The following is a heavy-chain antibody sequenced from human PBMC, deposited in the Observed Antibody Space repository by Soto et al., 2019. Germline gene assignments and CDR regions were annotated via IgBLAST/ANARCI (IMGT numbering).Heavy chain of an antibody. CDR3: ARRVPARSTLL. J-gene: IGHJ4*02. CDR1: GDSVSSNTAA. Sequence: SQTLSLTCAISGDSVSSNTAAWNWIRSSPSRGLEWLGRTYYRSNWRHDYAVSVKSRITVNPDTSKNHFSLQLNSVTPDDTAVYFFARRVPARSTLLWGPGPLGTLS. CDR2: TYYRSNWRH. V-gene: IGHV6-1*01. D-gene: IGHD2-21*02.